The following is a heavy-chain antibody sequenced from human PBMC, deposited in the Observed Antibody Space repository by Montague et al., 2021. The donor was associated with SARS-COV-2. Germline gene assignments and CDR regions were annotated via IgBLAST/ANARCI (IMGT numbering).Heavy chain of an antibody. CDR3: ARGCSGGSCYPNAFST. D-gene: IGHD2-15*01. Sequence: TLSLTCTVSGGSISSGSYYWCWIRQPAGNVLEWIGRIYTSGSTNYNPPLKRRGTILVDTSKNQSSLKLSFVTAADTAVYYCARGCSGGSCYPNAFSTRGQGTLVTVSS. V-gene: IGHV4-61*02. J-gene: IGHJ4*02. CDR2: IYTSGST. CDR1: GGSISSGSYY.